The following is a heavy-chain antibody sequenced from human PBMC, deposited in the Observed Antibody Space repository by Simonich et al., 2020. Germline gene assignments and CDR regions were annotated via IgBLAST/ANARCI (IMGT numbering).Heavy chain of an antibody. CDR3: ARHAGFAFDI. CDR2: IYYTWST. D-gene: IGHD6-13*01. CDR1: GGSISSSSYY. V-gene: IGHV4-39*01. J-gene: IGHJ3*02. Sequence: QLQLQESGPGLVKPSETLSLTCTVSGGSISSSSYYWGWIRPPPGKGLEWLGSIYYTWSTYYTPSLKRRFTISVDTSKNQFSLKLSSVTAADTAVYYCARHAGFAFDIWGQGTMVTVSS.